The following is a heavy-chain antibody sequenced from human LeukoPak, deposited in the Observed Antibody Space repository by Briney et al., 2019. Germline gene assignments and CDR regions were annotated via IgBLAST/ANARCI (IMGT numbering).Heavy chain of an antibody. CDR1: GFTLSSYA. V-gene: IGHV3-23*01. Sequence: PGGSLSLSCAGSGFTLSSYAMSWVRQAPGKGLEWVSAISGSGDNTYYADSVKGRFTISRDSSRNTLYLHMNSLRAEDTAVYYCAKDRVIATGIGEFDYLGQGTLVTVSS. CDR3: AKDRVIATGIGEFDY. CDR2: ISGSGDNT. J-gene: IGHJ4*02. D-gene: IGHD6-13*01.